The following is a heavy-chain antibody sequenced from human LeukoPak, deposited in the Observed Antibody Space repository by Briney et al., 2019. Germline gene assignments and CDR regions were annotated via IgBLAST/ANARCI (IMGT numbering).Heavy chain of an antibody. CDR1: GYTFTGYF. J-gene: IGHJ6*03. CDR2: INPNNGGT. CDR3: AREIGYYDSSGYSGYYYYYMDV. V-gene: IGHV1-2*02. D-gene: IGHD3-22*01. Sequence: ASVKVSCKASGYTFTGYFMHWVRQAPGQGPEWMGWINPNNGGTNYAQKFQGRVTMTRDTSINTTYMELSRLKSDDTAVYFCAREIGYYDSSGYSGYYYYYMDVWGKGTTVTVSS.